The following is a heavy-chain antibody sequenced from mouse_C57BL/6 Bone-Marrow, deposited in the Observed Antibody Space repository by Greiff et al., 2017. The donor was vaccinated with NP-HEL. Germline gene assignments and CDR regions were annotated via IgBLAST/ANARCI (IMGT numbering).Heavy chain of an antibody. D-gene: IGHD2-4*01. Sequence: EVQGVESGPELVKPGASVKIPCKASGYTFTDYNMDWVKQSHGKSLEWIGDINPNNGGTIYNQKFKGKATLTVDKSSSTAYMELRSLTSEDTAVYYCARGDYDYWYFDVWGTGTTVTVSS. J-gene: IGHJ1*03. CDR2: INPNNGGT. CDR3: ARGDYDYWYFDV. CDR1: GYTFTDYN. V-gene: IGHV1-18*01.